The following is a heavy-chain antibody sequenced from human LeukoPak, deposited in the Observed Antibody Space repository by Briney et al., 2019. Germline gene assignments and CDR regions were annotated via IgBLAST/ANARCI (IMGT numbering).Heavy chain of an antibody. Sequence: ASVKVSCKASGYTFTDYYMHWVRQAPGQGLEWMGCINPNTGDTNSAQNFQGRVIMTRDTSITTAYMELSRLKSDDTALYYCASKGAGHCYDASCMGSFDLWGQGTTVAVSS. CDR2: INPNTGDT. CDR3: ASKGAGHCYDASCMGSFDL. D-gene: IGHD2-15*01. V-gene: IGHV1-2*02. J-gene: IGHJ3*01. CDR1: GYTFTDYY.